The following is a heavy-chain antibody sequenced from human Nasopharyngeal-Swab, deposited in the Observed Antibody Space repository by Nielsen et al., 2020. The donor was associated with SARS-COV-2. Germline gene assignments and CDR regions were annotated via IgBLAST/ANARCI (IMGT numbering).Heavy chain of an antibody. D-gene: IGHD2-15*01. J-gene: IGHJ5*02. V-gene: IGHV1-69*06. CDR3: AREKGYCSGGSCYNWFDP. CDR2: IIPIFGTA. CDR1: GGTFSSYA. Sequence: SLKVSCKASGGTFSSYAISWVRQAPGQGLEWMGGIIPIFGTANYAQKFQGRVTITADKSTSTAYMELSSLRSEDTAVYYCAREKGYCSGGSCYNWFDPWGQGTLVTVSS.